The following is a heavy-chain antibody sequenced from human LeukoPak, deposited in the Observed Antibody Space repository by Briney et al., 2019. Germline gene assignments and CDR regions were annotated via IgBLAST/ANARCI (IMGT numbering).Heavy chain of an antibody. J-gene: IGHJ4*02. Sequence: TGGSLRLSCAASGFTFSSHWMHWVRQAPGKELVWVSRINGDGSSTIYADSVEGRFTISRDNAKNTLYLQMNSLRAEDTAVYYCARWWLRSGDYWGQGTLVTVSS. CDR1: GFTFSSHW. CDR3: ARWWLRSGDY. D-gene: IGHD5-12*01. V-gene: IGHV3-74*01. CDR2: INGDGSST.